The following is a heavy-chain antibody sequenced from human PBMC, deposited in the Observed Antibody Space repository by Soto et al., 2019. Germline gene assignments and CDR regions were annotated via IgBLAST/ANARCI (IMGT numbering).Heavy chain of an antibody. J-gene: IGHJ4*02. V-gene: IGHV3-30*18. CDR1: GFTFSSYG. CDR3: AKTFLIAAAGTYQGDY. D-gene: IGHD6-13*01. CDR2: ISYDGSNK. Sequence: QVQLVESGGGVVQPGRSLRLSCAASGFTFSSYGMHWVRQAPGKGLEWVAVISYDGSNKYYEDSVKGRFTISSDNSKNTMYLQMNRLRAEDTAVYYCAKTFLIAAAGTYQGDYWGQGTLVTVS.